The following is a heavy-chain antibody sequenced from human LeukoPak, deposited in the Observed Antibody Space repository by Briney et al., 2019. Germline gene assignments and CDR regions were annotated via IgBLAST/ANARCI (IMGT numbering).Heavy chain of an antibody. V-gene: IGHV1-2*02. J-gene: IGHJ4*02. Sequence: VASVKFSCKASGYTFTGYYMHWVRQAPGQGLEWMGWINPNSGGTNYAQKFQGRVTMTRDTSISTAYMELSRLRSDDTAVYYCARSSGWTTEVDYWGQGTLVTVSS. CDR2: INPNSGGT. CDR3: ARSSGWTTEVDY. D-gene: IGHD6-19*01. CDR1: GYTFTGYY.